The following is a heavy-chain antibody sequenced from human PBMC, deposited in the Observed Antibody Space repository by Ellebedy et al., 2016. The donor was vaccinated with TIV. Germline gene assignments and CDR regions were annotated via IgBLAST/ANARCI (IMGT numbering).Heavy chain of an antibody. V-gene: IGHV1-69*13. J-gene: IGHJ4*02. Sequence: SVKVSCXASGVAFSNYAISWVRQAPGQGLEWLGGIIPIFGTAILAQKFQGRVTITADESTSTAYMELSSLRSEDTAVYYCAREAGGYAHIEYWGQGTLVTVSS. CDR3: AREAGGYAHIEY. CDR1: GVAFSNYA. D-gene: IGHD3-22*01. CDR2: IIPIFGTA.